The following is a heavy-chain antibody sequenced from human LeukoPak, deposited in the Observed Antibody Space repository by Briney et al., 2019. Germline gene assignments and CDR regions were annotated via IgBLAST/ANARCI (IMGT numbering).Heavy chain of an antibody. J-gene: IGHJ4*02. CDR2: IYNSGST. CDR1: GGSISSYY. Sequence: SETLSLTCTVSGGSISSYYWSWIRQPPGKGLEWIGHIYNSGSTNYNPSLKSRVTISVDTSKNQFSLKLSSVTAADTAVYYCARLYSADDSSDFDYWGQGTLVTVSS. D-gene: IGHD5-12*01. V-gene: IGHV4-59*01. CDR3: ARLYSADDSSDFDY.